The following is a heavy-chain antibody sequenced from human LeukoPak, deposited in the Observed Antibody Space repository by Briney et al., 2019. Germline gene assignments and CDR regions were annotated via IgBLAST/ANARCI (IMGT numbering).Heavy chain of an antibody. CDR2: IYYTGST. CDR3: ARNSVKSHCTDTTCYRNYFGLDV. V-gene: IGHV4-61*01. CDR1: GGSVSSGSYY. Sequence: SSETLSLTCTVSGGSVSSGSYYWSWIRQPPGKGLEWIGDIYYTGSTTYNPSLKSRVTISVDTSKNQFSLKVRSVTAADTAVYYCARNSVKSHCTDTTCYRNYFGLDVWGQGTTVTVSS. J-gene: IGHJ6*02. D-gene: IGHD2-2*01.